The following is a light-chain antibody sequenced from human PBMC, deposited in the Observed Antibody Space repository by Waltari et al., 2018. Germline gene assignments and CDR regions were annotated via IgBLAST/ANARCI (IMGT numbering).Light chain of an antibody. CDR3: QNHERLPAT. CDR2: GAS. Sequence: EVVLTQSPGNLSLSPGDSAPLFGRASQSISRYLVWYQQRPGPAPRLLIYGASIRAAGIPDRFSGSGSGTDFTLSISRLEPEDFAVYYCQNHERLPATFGQGTRVEIK. J-gene: IGKJ1*01. CDR1: QSISRY. V-gene: IGKV3-20*01.